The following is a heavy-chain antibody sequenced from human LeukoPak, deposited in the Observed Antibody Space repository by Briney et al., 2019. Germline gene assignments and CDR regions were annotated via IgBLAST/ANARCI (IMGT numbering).Heavy chain of an antibody. V-gene: IGHV4-39*01. J-gene: IGHJ3*02. CDR1: GGSISSSSYY. Sequence: SETLSLTCSVSGGSISSSSYYWGWIRQPPGKGLEWIGSIYYSGSTYYNPSLKSRVTISVDTSKNQFSLKLSSVTATDTAVYYCATPTPYYDFWSGYRAFDIWGQGTMVTVSS. CDR2: IYYSGST. D-gene: IGHD3-3*01. CDR3: ATPTPYYDFWSGYRAFDI.